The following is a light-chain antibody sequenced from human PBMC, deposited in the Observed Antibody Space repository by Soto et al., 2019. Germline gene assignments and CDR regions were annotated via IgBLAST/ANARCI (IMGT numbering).Light chain of an antibody. CDR3: QHYNSYSEA. J-gene: IGKJ1*01. V-gene: IGKV1-5*03. Sequence: DIQMTQSPSTLSGSVGDRVTITCRASQTISSWLAWYQQKPGKAPKLLIYKASTLKSGVPSRFSGSGSGTEFTLTISSLQPHDFETYYCQHYNSYSEAFGPGIKVDIX. CDR2: KAS. CDR1: QTISSW.